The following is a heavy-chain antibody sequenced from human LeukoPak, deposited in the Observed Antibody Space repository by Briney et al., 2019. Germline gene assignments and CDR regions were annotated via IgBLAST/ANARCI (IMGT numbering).Heavy chain of an antibody. Sequence: SETLSLTCTVSGCSISRSSYYWGWIRQPPGKGLEWIGSIYYSGSTYYNPSLKSRVTISVDTSKNQFSLKLSSVTAADTAVYYCATTIRGRYGSGIADVWGKGTTVTVSS. J-gene: IGHJ6*04. V-gene: IGHV4-39*07. CDR3: ATTIRGRYGSGIADV. D-gene: IGHD3-10*01. CDR2: IYYSGST. CDR1: GCSISRSSYY.